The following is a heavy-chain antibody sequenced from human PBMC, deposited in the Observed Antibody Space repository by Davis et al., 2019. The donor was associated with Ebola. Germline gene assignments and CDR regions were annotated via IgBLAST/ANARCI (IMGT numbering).Heavy chain of an antibody. V-gene: IGHV3-23*01. CDR2: ISGSGGST. CDR1: GFTFSSYA. CDR3: AKVGGYSSGWYYFDY. J-gene: IGHJ4*02. D-gene: IGHD6-19*01. Sequence: GESLKISCAASGFTFSSYAMSWVRQAPGKGLEWVSAISGSGGSTYYADSVKGRFTISRDNSKNTLYLQMNSLRAEDTAVYYCAKVGGYSSGWYYFDYWGQGTLVTVSS.